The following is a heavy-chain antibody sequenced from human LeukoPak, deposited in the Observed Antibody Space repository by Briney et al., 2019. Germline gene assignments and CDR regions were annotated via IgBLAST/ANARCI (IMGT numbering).Heavy chain of an antibody. CDR1: GLTFSTYA. V-gene: IGHV3-23*01. CDR3: AKGGGYSGYDIGGHFDY. Sequence: SGGSLRLSCAASGLTFSTYAMSWVRQAPGKGLEWVSAISSSGGSTYYADSVKGRFTISRDNSKNTLYLQMNSLRAEDTAVYYCAKGGGYSGYDIGGHFDYWGQGTLVTVSS. CDR2: ISSSGGST. D-gene: IGHD5-12*01. J-gene: IGHJ4*02.